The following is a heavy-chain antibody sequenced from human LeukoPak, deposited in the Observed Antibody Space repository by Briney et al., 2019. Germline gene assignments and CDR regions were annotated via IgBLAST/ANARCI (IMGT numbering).Heavy chain of an antibody. CDR1: GGSYSGYY. V-gene: IGHV4-34*01. D-gene: IGHD3-3*01. CDR2: INHSGST. Sequence: SETLSLTCAVCGGSYSGYYWSWIRQPPAKGLEWIGEINHSGSTSYKPSLKSRVTISVDTSKNQFSLKLSSVTAADTAVYYCARRFFTIFGAGPRPVNYLDYWGQGTLVTVPS. J-gene: IGHJ4*02. CDR3: ARRFFTIFGAGPRPVNYLDY.